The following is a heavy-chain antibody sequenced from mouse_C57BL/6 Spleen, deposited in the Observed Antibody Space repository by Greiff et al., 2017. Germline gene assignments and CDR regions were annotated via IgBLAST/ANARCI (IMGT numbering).Heavy chain of an antibody. D-gene: IGHD2-3*01. CDR1: GFTFSDYY. J-gene: IGHJ2*01. CDR3: ARGGLLNFDD. Sequence: EVQRVESEGGLVQPGSSMKLSCTASGFTFSDYYMAWVRQVPEKGLEWVANINYDGSSTYYLDSLKSRFIISRDNAKNILYLQMSSLKSEDTATYYCARGGLLNFDDWGQGTTLTVSS. V-gene: IGHV5-16*01. CDR2: INYDGSST.